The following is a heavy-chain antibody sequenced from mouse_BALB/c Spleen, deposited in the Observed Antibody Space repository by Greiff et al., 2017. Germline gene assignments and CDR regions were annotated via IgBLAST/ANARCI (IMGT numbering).Heavy chain of an antibody. J-gene: IGHJ2*01. CDR2: ISSGGSYT. Sequence: VQLKESGGGLVKPGGSLKLSCAASGFTFSSYTMSWVRQTPEKRLEWVATISSGGSYTYYPDSVKGRFTISRDNAKNTLYLQMSSLKSEDTAMYYCTRDMITTGVDYWGQGTTLTVSS. CDR1: GFTFSSYT. D-gene: IGHD2-4*01. V-gene: IGHV5-6-4*01. CDR3: TRDMITTGVDY.